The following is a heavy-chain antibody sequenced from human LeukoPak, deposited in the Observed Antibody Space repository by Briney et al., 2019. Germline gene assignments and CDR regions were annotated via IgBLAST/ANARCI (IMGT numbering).Heavy chain of an antibody. CDR2: ITGSGGST. CDR3: AKRSGYSSSWYLDYFDY. Sequence: PGGSLRLSCAASGFTFSNYAMSWVHQAPGKGLERVSTITGSGGSTNYADSVKGRFTISRDKSKNTLYLQMNSLRAEDTAVYYCAKRSGYSSSWYLDYFDYWGQGTLVTVSS. J-gene: IGHJ4*02. V-gene: IGHV3-23*01. CDR1: GFTFSNYA. D-gene: IGHD6-13*01.